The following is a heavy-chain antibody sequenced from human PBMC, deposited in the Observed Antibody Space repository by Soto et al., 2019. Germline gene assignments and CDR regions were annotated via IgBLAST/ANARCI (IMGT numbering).Heavy chain of an antibody. CDR3: AKAGLRHFDWLPYYYMDV. J-gene: IGHJ6*03. CDR1: GFSSRNCG. V-gene: IGHV3-30*18. Sequence: QVQLVESGGGVVQPGRSLRLSCAASGFSSRNCGMHWVRQAPGKGLEWVAIISYDGTNRFYADSVKGRFTISRDNSKNTLNLQMNSLRAEDTAVYYCAKAGLRHFDWLPYYYMDVWGKGTTVTVSS. D-gene: IGHD3-9*01. CDR2: ISYDGTNR.